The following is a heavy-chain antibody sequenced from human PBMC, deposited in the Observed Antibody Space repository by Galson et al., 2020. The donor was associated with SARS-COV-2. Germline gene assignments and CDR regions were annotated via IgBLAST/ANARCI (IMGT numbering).Heavy chain of an antibody. CDR1: GGSISSFY. V-gene: IGHV4-59*08. CDR3: ARLAADSIEGRRWWETTDYESYGMDV. D-gene: IGHD3-16*01. J-gene: IGHJ6*02. CDR2: IYSNGDT. Sequence: ASETLSLTCSVSGGSISSFYWTWIRQPPGKGLEWIGPIYSNGDTSYNTSLHSRVTISRDTYNNQFSLRLTSVAAADTAIYYCARLAADSIEGRRWWETTDYESYGMDVWGRGTTVTVSS.